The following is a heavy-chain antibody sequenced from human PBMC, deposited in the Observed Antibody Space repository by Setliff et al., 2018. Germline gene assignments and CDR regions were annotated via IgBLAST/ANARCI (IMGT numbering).Heavy chain of an antibody. J-gene: IGHJ4*02. CDR1: GGTFSSYA. CDR2: IIPILGIA. V-gene: IGHV1-69*10. D-gene: IGHD6-19*01. CDR3: ARGRSSGWSTDGY. Sequence: ASVKVSCKASGGTFSSYAISWVRQAPGQGLEWMGGIIPILGIANYAQKFQGRVTITADKSTSTAYMELSSLRSDDTAVYYCARGRSSGWSTDGYWGQGTLVTVSS.